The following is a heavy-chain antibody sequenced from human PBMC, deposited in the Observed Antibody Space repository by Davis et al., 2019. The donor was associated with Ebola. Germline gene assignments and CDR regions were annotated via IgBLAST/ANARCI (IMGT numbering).Heavy chain of an antibody. CDR1: GFTFSSYA. CDR2: ISYDGSNK. D-gene: IGHD6-13*01. Sequence: GESLKISCAASGFTFSSYAMHWVRQAPGKGLEWVAVISYDGSNKYYADSVKGRFTISRDNSKNTLYLQMNSLRAEDTAVYYCARGGRDSSSWGTFDYWGQGTLVTVSS. V-gene: IGHV3-30-3*01. CDR3: ARGGRDSSSWGTFDY. J-gene: IGHJ4*02.